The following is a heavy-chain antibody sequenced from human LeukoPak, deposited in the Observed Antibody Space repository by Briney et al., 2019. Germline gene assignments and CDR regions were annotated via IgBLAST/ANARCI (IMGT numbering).Heavy chain of an antibody. CDR2: ISWNSGSI. V-gene: IGHV3-9*03. Sequence: GGSLRLSCAASGFTFDDYAMHWVRQAPGKGLEWVSGISWNSGSIGYADSVKGRFTISRDNAKNSLYLQMNSLRAEDMALYYCAKDGVAGALDYWGQGTLVTVSS. CDR1: GFTFDDYA. D-gene: IGHD6-19*01. J-gene: IGHJ4*02. CDR3: AKDGVAGALDY.